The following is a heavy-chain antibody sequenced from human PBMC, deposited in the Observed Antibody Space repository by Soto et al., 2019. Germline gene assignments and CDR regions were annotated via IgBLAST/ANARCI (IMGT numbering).Heavy chain of an antibody. CDR1: GFTFSSYA. V-gene: IGHV3-30-3*01. CDR3: ARDSIVSSWSLFWYFDL. D-gene: IGHD6-13*01. CDR2: ISYDGSNK. Sequence: QVQLVESGRGVVQPGRSLRLSCAASGFTFSSYAMHWVGQAPGKGLGWVAVISYDGSNKYNADSVKGRFTISRDNSKNPLYLQMNGLRAEDTAVYYWARDSIVSSWSLFWYFDLGGRATLFTVSS. J-gene: IGHJ2*01.